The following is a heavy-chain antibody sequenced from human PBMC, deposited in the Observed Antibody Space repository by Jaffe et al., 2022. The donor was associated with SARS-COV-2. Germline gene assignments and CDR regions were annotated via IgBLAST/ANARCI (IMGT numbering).Heavy chain of an antibody. Sequence: QVQLQQWGAGLLKPSETLSLTCAVYGGSFSGYYWSWIRQPPGKGLEWIGEINHSGSTNYNPSLKSRVTISVDTSKNQFSLKLSSVTAADTAVYYCARGLSTMKGWYFDLWGRGTLVTVSS. CDR3: ARGLSTMKGWYFDL. CDR1: GGSFSGYY. V-gene: IGHV4-34*01. CDR2: INHSGST. J-gene: IGHJ2*01. D-gene: IGHD2-2*01.